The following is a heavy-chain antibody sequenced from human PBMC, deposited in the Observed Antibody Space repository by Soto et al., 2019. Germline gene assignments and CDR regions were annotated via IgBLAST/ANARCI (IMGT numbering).Heavy chain of an antibody. V-gene: IGHV3-48*01. CDR3: APRQTGTTRVDS. D-gene: IGHD1-1*01. CDR1: GFTFTSYS. J-gene: IGHJ5*01. Sequence: GGSLRLSCAASGFTFTSYSMNWVRQAPGKGLEWVSYIRGTTHYADSVKGRFTISRDNARSSLYLQMNSLRADDTAVYYCAPRQTGTTRVDSWGHGTLVTVSS. CDR2: IRGTT.